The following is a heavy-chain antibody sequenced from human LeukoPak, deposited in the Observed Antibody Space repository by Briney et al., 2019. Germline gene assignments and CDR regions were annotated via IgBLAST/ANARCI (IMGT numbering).Heavy chain of an antibody. CDR3: ARDLAAPVGYYYGMDV. CDR2: ISYDGSNK. CDR1: GFTFSSYA. D-gene: IGHD6-13*01. J-gene: IGHJ6*02. Sequence: GGSLRLSCAASGFTFSSYAMHWVRQAPGKGLEWVAVISYDGSNKYYADSVKGRFTISRGNSKNTLYLQMNSLRAEDTAVYYCARDLAAPVGYYYGMDVWGQGTTVTVSS. V-gene: IGHV3-30-3*01.